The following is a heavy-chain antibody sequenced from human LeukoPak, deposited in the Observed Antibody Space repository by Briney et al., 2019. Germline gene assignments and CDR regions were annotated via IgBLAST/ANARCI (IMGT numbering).Heavy chain of an antibody. CDR1: GFTFSSYG. Sequence: GGSLRLSCAASGFTFSSYGMHWVRQAPGKGLEWVAVIWYDGSNKYYADSVKGRFTISRDNSKNTLYLQMNSLRAEDTAVYYCAREDIVVVPAATAYYYYGMDVWGQGTTVTVSS. D-gene: IGHD2-2*01. CDR2: IWYDGSNK. V-gene: IGHV3-33*01. CDR3: AREDIVVVPAATAYYYYGMDV. J-gene: IGHJ6*02.